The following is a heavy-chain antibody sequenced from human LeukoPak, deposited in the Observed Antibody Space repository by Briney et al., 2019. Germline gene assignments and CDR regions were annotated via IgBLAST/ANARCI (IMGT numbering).Heavy chain of an antibody. J-gene: IGHJ2*01. CDR3: ARVKGSGYYRYWYFDL. D-gene: IGHD3-22*01. V-gene: IGHV4-59*01. CDR1: GGSISSYY. CDR2: IYYSGST. Sequence: TASETLSLTCTVSGGSISSYYWSWIRQPPGKELEWIGYIYYSGSTNYNPSLKSRVTISVDTSKNQFSLKLSSVTAADTAVYYCARVKGSGYYRYWYFDLWGRGTLVTVSS.